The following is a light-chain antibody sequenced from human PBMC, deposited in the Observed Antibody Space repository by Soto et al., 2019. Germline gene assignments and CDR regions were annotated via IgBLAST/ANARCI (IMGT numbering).Light chain of an antibody. CDR1: SSNIGSNT. CDR2: SNN. V-gene: IGLV1-44*01. J-gene: IGLJ1*01. Sequence: QPVLTQPPSASGTPGQRVTISCSGRSSNIGSNTVNWYQQLPGTAPKLLIYSNNQRPSGVPDRFSGSKSGTSASLAISGLQSEDEADYYCAAWDDSLNAVYVFGTGTKLTVL. CDR3: AAWDDSLNAVYV.